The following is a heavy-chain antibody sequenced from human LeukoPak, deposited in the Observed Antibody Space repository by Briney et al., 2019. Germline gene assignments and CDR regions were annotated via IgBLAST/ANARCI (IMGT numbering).Heavy chain of an antibody. CDR3: ARLVVVVVAATQILDSFDY. V-gene: IGHV3-7*01. CDR2: IKQDGSEK. Sequence: PGGSLRLSCAASGFTFSSYWMSWVRQAPGKGLEWVANIKQDGSEKYYVDSGKGRFTISRANAKNSLYLQMNSLRAEDTAVYYCARLVVVVVAATQILDSFDYWGQGTLVTVSS. D-gene: IGHD2-15*01. CDR1: GFTFSSYW. J-gene: IGHJ4*02.